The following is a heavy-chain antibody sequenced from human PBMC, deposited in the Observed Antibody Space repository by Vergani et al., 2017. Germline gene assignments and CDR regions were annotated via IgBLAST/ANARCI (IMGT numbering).Heavy chain of an antibody. J-gene: IGHJ2*01. CDR3: ARDGAPPYVWGSYRLNWYFDL. CDR2: IYYSGST. Sequence: QVQLQESGPGLVKPSETLSLTCTVSGGSVSSGSYYWSWIRQPAGKGLEWIGYIYYSGSTNYNPSLKSRVTISVDTSKNQFSLKLSSVTAADTAVYYCARDGAPPYVWGSYRLNWYFDLWGRGTLVTVSS. V-gene: IGHV4-61*10. CDR1: GGSVSSGSYY. D-gene: IGHD3-16*02.